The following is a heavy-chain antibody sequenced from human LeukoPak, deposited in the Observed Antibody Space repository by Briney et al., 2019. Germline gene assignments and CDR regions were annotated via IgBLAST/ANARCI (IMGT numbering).Heavy chain of an antibody. J-gene: IGHJ4*02. CDR1: GFTFSSYW. CDR3: ARVSVAGSYSGDY. Sequence: GGSLRLSCAASGFTFSSYWLSWVRQAPGKGLEWVANIKQDGREKYYVDSVKGRFTISRDNAKNSLYLQMNSLRAEDTAVYFCARVSVAGSYSGDYWGQGTLVTVSS. D-gene: IGHD1-26*01. V-gene: IGHV3-7*01. CDR2: IKQDGREK.